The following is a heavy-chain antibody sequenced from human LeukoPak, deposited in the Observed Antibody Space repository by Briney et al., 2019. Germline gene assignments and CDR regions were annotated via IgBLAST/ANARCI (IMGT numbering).Heavy chain of an antibody. D-gene: IGHD2-15*01. V-gene: IGHV4-61*02. CDR1: GGSISSGSYY. CDR2: IYTSGST. J-gene: IGHJ6*03. Sequence: SETLSLTCTVSGGSISSGSYYWSWIRQPAGKGLEWIGRIYTSGSTNYNPSLKSRVTISVDTSKNQFSLKLSSVTAADTAVYYCARRALRGLSPPLYYYMDVWGKGTTVTVSS. CDR3: ARRALRGLSPPLYYYMDV.